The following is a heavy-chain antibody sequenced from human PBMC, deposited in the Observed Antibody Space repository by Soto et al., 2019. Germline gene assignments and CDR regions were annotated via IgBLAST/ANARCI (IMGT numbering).Heavy chain of an antibody. V-gene: IGHV1-69*02. CDR2: IIPILGIA. Sequence: ASVKVSCKASGGTFSSYTISWVRQAPGQGLEWMGRIIPILGIANYAQKFQGRVTITADKSTSTAYMELSSLRSEDTAVYYCASEIQLTPAYWGQGTLVTVSS. CDR1: GGTFSSYT. CDR3: ASEIQLTPAY. D-gene: IGHD5-18*01. J-gene: IGHJ4*02.